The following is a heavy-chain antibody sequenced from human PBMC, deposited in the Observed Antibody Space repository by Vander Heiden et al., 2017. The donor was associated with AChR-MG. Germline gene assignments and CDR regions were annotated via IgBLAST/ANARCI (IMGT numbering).Heavy chain of an antibody. CDR2: FYSSGNT. J-gene: IGHJ4*02. V-gene: IGHV4-39*01. D-gene: IGHD1-1*01. CDR1: GGSISSSSYY. CDR3: ARLGTGTPY. Sequence: QLQLQESGPGLVKPSETLSLTCTVSGGSISSSSYYWGWIRQPPGKGLEWIGSFYSSGNTYYNPSLKSRVTISLDTSKNQFSLNLNSVTAADTAVFYCARLGTGTPYWGQGTLVIVSS.